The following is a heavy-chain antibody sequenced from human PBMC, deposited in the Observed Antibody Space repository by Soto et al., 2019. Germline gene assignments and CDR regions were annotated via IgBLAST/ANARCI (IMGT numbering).Heavy chain of an antibody. V-gene: IGHV3-48*01. CDR1: GLPFTSYA. D-gene: IGHD6-19*01. J-gene: IGHJ4*02. Sequence: GGSLRLSCEASGLPFTSYAMNWVRQAPGKGLEWVSYITSSSNTIYYAESVKGRFAISRDNAKNSVYLQMNSLRAEDTAVYYCARLYSSGWYFDYWGQGTLVTVSS. CDR3: ARLYSSGWYFDY. CDR2: ITSSSNTI.